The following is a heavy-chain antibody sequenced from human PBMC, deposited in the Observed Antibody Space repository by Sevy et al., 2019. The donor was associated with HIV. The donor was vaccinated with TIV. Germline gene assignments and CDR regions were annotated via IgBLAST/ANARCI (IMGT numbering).Heavy chain of an antibody. J-gene: IGHJ6*02. CDR1: GYTFTSYG. D-gene: IGHD2-2*02. Sequence: ASVKVSCKASGYTFTSYGISWVRQAPGQGLEWMGWISAYNGNTNYAQKLQGRVTMTTDTSTSTAYMGLRSLSSDDTAVYYCARDLSNTSSYYYYYGMDVWGQGTTVTVSS. CDR2: ISAYNGNT. V-gene: IGHV1-18*01. CDR3: ARDLSNTSSYYYYYGMDV.